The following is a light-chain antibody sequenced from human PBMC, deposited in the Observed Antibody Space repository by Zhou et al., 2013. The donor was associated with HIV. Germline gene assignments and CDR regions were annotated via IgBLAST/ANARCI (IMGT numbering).Light chain of an antibody. CDR3: QQYNGD. CDR2: AAS. V-gene: IGKV1D-16*01. CDR1: QGISNW. Sequence: DIQMTQSPSILSASVGDRITITCRASQGISNWLAWYQQKPGKAPKLLIYAASSLQSGVPSRFSGSGFGTDFTLTINSLHPEDFATYYCQQYNGDFGQGTKLEIK. J-gene: IGKJ2*01.